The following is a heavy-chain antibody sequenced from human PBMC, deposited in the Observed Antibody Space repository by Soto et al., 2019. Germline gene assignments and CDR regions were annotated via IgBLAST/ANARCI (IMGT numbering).Heavy chain of an antibody. CDR2: ISYDGSNK. CDR3: ASYDFWSGYYTLHDY. Sequence: GGSLRLSCAASGFTFSSYAMHWVRQAPGKGLEWVAVISYDGSNKYYADSVKGRFTISRDNSKNTLYLQMNSLRAEDTAVYYCASYDFWSGYYTLHDYWGQGTLVTVSS. J-gene: IGHJ4*02. CDR1: GFTFSSYA. V-gene: IGHV3-30-3*01. D-gene: IGHD3-3*01.